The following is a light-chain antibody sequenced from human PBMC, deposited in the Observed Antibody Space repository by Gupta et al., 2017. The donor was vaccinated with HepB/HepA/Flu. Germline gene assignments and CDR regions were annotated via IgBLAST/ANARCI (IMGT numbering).Light chain of an antibody. CDR3: QQRSNWRLT. V-gene: IGKV3-11*01. CDR1: QSISSY. CDR2: EAS. J-gene: IGKJ4*01. Sequence: EIVLTQSPATLSLSPGERATLSCSASQSISSYLAWYQQRPGQAPRLLVYEASNRATGIPARFSGSGSGTDFTLTISSLEPEEFAVYYCQQRSNWRLTCGGGTKVEIK.